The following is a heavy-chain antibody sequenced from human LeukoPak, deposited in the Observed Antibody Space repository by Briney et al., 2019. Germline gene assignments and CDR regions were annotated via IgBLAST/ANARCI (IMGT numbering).Heavy chain of an antibody. CDR1: GDSISSGSYY. V-gene: IGHV4-61*02. J-gene: IGHJ4*02. Sequence: SQTLSLTCTVSGDSISSGSYYWSWIRQPAGKGLEWIGRIYISGSTNYNPSLKSRVTISVDTSKNQFSLKLSSVTAADTAVYYCARDPAPVRGVIIPFDYWGQGTLVTVSS. D-gene: IGHD3-10*01. CDR2: IYISGST. CDR3: ARDPAPVRGVIIPFDY.